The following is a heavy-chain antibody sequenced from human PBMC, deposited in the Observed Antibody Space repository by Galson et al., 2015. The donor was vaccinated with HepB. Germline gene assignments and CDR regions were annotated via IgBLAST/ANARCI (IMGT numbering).Heavy chain of an antibody. CDR1: GYTFSTYY. CDR3: ATIRVGFCTPNSCKADDFDN. V-gene: IGHV1-46*04. J-gene: IGHJ3*02. CDR2: INPDGGRT. D-gene: IGHD2-2*01. Sequence: SVKLSCKASGYTFSTYYIHWVRQAPGQGLEWMGVINPDGGRTYYAQKVKDRVTMTRDTSTSPVYMQLSSLRSEDTAVYYCATIRVGFCTPNSCKADDFDNWGQGTMVTVSS.